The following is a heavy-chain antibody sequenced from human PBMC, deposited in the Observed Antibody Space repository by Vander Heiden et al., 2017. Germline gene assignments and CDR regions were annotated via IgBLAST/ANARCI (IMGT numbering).Heavy chain of an antibody. Sequence: QVQLQESGPGLVKPSGTLSLTCAVSGGSISSSHWWRWVRQPPGKGLEWIGEIYHSGSTNYNPSLKSRVTISVDKSKNQFSLKLSSVTAADTAVYYCARDRGWVIMSSSSAPPYGMDVWGQGTTVTVSS. D-gene: IGHD6-13*01. J-gene: IGHJ6*02. CDR1: GGSISSSHW. V-gene: IGHV4-4*02. CDR2: IYHSGST. CDR3: ARDRGWVIMSSSSAPPYGMDV.